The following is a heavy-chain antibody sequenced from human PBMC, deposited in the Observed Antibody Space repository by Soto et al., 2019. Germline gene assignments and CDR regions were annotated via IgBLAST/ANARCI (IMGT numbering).Heavy chain of an antibody. D-gene: IGHD3-22*01. V-gene: IGHV3-48*02. J-gene: IGHJ5*02. CDR3: ASSSSGYYYEWFDP. CDR1: GFSFSTYT. CDR2: ISSSSLTI. Sequence: GGSLRLSCAASGFSFSTYTMNWVRQAPGKGLEWVSCISSSSLTIYYADSVKGRFTISRDNAKNSLYLQMNSLRDEDTAVYYCASSSSGYYYEWFDPWGQGTLVTVSS.